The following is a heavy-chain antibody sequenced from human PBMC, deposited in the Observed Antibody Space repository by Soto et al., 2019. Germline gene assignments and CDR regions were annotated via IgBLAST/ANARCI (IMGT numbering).Heavy chain of an antibody. CDR1: GGTFSSYA. D-gene: IGHD4-17*01. J-gene: IGHJ6*02. V-gene: IGHV1-69*01. Sequence: QVQLVQSGAEVKKPGSSVKVSCKASGGTFSSYAISWVRQAPGQGLEWMGGIIPIFGTANYAQKFQGRVTITADESTTTAYMEMSSLRSEDTAVYYCASFGDETTVTTWGDYYYGMDVWSQGTTVTVSS. CDR2: IIPIFGTA. CDR3: ASFGDETTVTTWGDYYYGMDV.